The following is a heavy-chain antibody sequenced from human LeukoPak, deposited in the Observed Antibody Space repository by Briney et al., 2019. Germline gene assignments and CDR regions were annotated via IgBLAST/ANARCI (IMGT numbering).Heavy chain of an antibody. CDR2: ISNSGDRT. Sequence: GGSLRLSCAASGFPFSSYAITWVRQAPGKGLEWLSSISNSGDRTYYADSVKGRFTISRDNSKNALYLQMNSLRAEDTAVYYCAKESKYYPWGQGTPVTVSS. CDR1: GFPFSSYA. D-gene: IGHD3-10*01. CDR3: AKESKYYP. J-gene: IGHJ5*02. V-gene: IGHV3-23*01.